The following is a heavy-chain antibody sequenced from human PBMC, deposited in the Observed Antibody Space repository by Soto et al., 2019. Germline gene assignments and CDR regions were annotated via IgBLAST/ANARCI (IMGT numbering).Heavy chain of an antibody. Sequence: QVQLHESGPRLVKPSGTLSLTCDVSGDSIGSNVWWSWVRQPPGKGLVWFGEVYHNGRTDYNPSLRGRATMSADMSKNQFSLRVTSVTAADTAIYYCARDAALPGEADRFDYWGQGALVTVSS. CDR2: VYHNGRT. CDR1: GDSIGSNVW. CDR3: ARDAALPGEADRFDY. D-gene: IGHD2-15*01. V-gene: IGHV4-4*02. J-gene: IGHJ4*02.